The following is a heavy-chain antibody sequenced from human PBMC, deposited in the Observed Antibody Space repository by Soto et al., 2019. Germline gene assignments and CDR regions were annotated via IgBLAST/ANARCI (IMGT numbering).Heavy chain of an antibody. Sequence: GASVKVSCKASGYTFTSYGISWVRQAPGQGLEWMGWISAYNGNTNYAQRLQGRVTMTTDTSTSTAYMELRSLRSDDTAVYHCARCSGGSCYVSFDYWGQGTLVTVSS. CDR1: GYTFTSYG. CDR3: ARCSGGSCYVSFDY. J-gene: IGHJ4*02. V-gene: IGHV1-18*01. CDR2: ISAYNGNT. D-gene: IGHD2-15*01.